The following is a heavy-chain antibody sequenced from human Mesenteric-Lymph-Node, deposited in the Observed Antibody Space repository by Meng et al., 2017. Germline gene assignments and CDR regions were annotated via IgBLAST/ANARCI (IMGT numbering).Heavy chain of an antibody. Sequence: ASVKVSCKASGYTFTGYYMHWVRQAPGQGLEWMGWISAYNGNTNYAQKLQGRVTMTTDTSTSTAYMELRSLRSDDTAVYYCARDRFTTTVTTPPGYWGQGTLVTVSS. J-gene: IGHJ4*02. CDR1: GYTFTGYY. CDR3: ARDRFTTTVTTPPGY. V-gene: IGHV1-18*04. CDR2: ISAYNGNT. D-gene: IGHD4-17*01.